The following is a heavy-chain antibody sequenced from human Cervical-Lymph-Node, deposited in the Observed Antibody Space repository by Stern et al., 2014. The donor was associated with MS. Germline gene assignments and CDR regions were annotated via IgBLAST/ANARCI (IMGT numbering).Heavy chain of an antibody. CDR1: GGSISSGSYY. J-gene: IGHJ4*02. Sequence: QVQLQESGPGLVKPSQTLSLTCTVSGGSISSGSYYWSWIRQPAGQGLEWIGRIYTSKTTDYNPSTKSRVPLTVYPSKNQFPLNLTSGPAADTAVYYCARQAGYYDRSAYYKYWGQGTLLTVSS. D-gene: IGHD3-22*01. CDR2: IYTSKTT. V-gene: IGHV4-61*02. CDR3: ARQAGYYDRSAYYKY.